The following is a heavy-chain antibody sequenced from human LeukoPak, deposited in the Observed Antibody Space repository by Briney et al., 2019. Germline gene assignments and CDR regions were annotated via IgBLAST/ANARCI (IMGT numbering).Heavy chain of an antibody. V-gene: IGHV1-18*01. Sequence: GGSVKVSCKASGYSFTSYDISWVRQAPGQGLEWMGWISAYNGKANYAQRLQGRVTMTTDTSTSTAYMELRSLRSDDTAVYYCARGTYDDYWGQGTLVTVSS. CDR1: GYSFTSYD. CDR3: ARGTYDDY. CDR2: ISAYNGKA. J-gene: IGHJ4*02. D-gene: IGHD3-22*01.